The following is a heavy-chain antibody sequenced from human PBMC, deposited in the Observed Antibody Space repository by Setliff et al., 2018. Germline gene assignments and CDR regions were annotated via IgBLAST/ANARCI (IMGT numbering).Heavy chain of an antibody. V-gene: IGHV4-31*03. CDR2: IYYSGST. D-gene: IGHD6-19*01. J-gene: IGHJ2*01. CDR1: GASISSDGYY. CDR3: ARSRTIAVKGGVFAV. Sequence: PSETLSLTCSVSGASISSDGYYWSWIRQYPGKGLEWIGYIYYSGSTYYNPSLKSRVTIPLDTSENQFSLELTSVTAADTAVYYCARSRTIAVKGGVFAVWGRGTLVTVSS.